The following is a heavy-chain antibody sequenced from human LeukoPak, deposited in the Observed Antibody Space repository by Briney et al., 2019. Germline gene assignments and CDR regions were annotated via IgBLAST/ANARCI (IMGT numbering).Heavy chain of an antibody. V-gene: IGHV3-33*01. J-gene: IGHJ4*02. CDR1: GFTFSSYG. D-gene: IGHD5-12*01. CDR2: IWYDGSNK. CDR3: ARERVVAMMDYFDY. Sequence: PGGSLRLSCAASGFTFSSYGMHWVRQAPGKGLEWVAVIWYDGSNKYYADSVKGRFTISRDNSKNTLYLQMNSLRAEDTAVYYCARERVVAMMDYFDYWGQGTLVTVSS.